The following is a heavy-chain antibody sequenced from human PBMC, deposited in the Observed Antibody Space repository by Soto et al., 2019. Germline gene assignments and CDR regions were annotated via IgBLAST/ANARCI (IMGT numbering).Heavy chain of an antibody. CDR3: ARDRRISSGWREYYFDY. Sequence: SVKVSCKASGGTFSSYAISWVRQAPGQGLEWMGGIIPIFGTANYAQKFQGRVTITADKSTSTAYMELSSLRSEDTAVYYCARDRRISSGWREYYFDYWGQGTLVTVSS. V-gene: IGHV1-69*06. D-gene: IGHD6-19*01. CDR1: GGTFSSYA. CDR2: IIPIFGTA. J-gene: IGHJ4*02.